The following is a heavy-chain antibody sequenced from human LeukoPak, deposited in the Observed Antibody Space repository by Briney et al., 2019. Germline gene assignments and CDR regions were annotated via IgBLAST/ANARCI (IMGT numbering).Heavy chain of an antibody. V-gene: IGHV4-31*03. D-gene: IGHD3-10*01. J-gene: IGHJ4*02. Sequence: PSQTLSLTCTVSGGSISSGGYYWGWIRQHPGKGLEWIGYIYYSGSTYYNPSLKSRVTISVDTSKNQFSLKLSSVTAADTAVYYCAREPRITMVRGVIIGYFDYWGQGTLVTVSS. CDR2: IYYSGST. CDR1: GGSISSGGYY. CDR3: AREPRITMVRGVIIGYFDY.